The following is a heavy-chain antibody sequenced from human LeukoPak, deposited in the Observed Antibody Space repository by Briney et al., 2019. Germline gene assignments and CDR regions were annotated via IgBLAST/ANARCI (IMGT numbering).Heavy chain of an antibody. Sequence: GGSLRLSCAASGFTFSSYEMNWVRQAPGKGLEWVSYISSSGSTIYYADSVKGRFTISRDNAKNSLYLQMNSLRAEDTAVYCCAGDVAAAGSASPHGMDVWGQGTTVTVSS. J-gene: IGHJ6*02. D-gene: IGHD6-13*01. CDR1: GFTFSSYE. CDR3: AGDVAAAGSASPHGMDV. CDR2: ISSSGSTI. V-gene: IGHV3-48*03.